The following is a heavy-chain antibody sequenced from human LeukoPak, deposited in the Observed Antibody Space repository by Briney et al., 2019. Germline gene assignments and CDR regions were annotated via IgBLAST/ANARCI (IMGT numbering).Heavy chain of an antibody. D-gene: IGHD2-15*01. CDR3: ATSPCSGGSYYSGCFDL. Sequence: GGSLRLSCAASGFAFSSYAMNWVRQAPGKGLEWVSIISGSGVSTYYADSVKGRFTISRDSSRNTLYLQMDSLRAEDTAIYYCATSPCSGGSYYSGCFDLWGQGTLVTVSS. CDR1: GFAFSSYA. J-gene: IGHJ4*02. CDR2: ISGSGVST. V-gene: IGHV3-23*01.